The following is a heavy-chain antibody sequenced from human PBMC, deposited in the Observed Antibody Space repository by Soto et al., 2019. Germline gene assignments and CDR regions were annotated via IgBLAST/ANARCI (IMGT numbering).Heavy chain of an antibody. CDR3: ARGGGYCSGGSCYSSDY. CDR1: GGTFSSYA. Sequence: GASVKVSCKASGGTFSSYAISWVRQAPGQGLEWMGGIIPIFGTANYAQKFQGRVTITADESTSTAYMELSSLRSEDTAVYYCARGGGYCSGGSCYSSDYWGQGTLVTVS. V-gene: IGHV1-69*13. CDR2: IIPIFGTA. J-gene: IGHJ4*02. D-gene: IGHD2-15*01.